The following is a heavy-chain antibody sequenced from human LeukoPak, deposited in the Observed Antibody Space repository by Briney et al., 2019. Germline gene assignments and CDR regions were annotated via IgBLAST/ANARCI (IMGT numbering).Heavy chain of an antibody. D-gene: IGHD2-2*01. CDR2: ISRSGTTI. CDR3: TRDRRPYWSVSSCTMANYAGMGV. J-gene: IGHJ6*02. Sequence: GGSLRLSCTASGFTFSDYFMSWIRQAPGKGLEWISQISRSGTTIYYADSVRGRFTISRDNAKNSLYLQMSSLRAEDTAVYYCTRDRRPYWSVSSCTMANYAGMGVWGQATTVTVYS. V-gene: IGHV3-11*01. CDR1: GFTFSDYF.